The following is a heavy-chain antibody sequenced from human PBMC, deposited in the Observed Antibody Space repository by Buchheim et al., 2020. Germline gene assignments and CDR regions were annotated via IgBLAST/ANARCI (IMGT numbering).Heavy chain of an antibody. D-gene: IGHD3-10*01. V-gene: IGHV3-33*01. CDR2: IGYDGSNK. Sequence: QVQLVESGGGVVQPGRSLRLSCAASGFTFSSYGMHWVRQAPGKGLEWVAVIGYDGSNKYYADSVKGRFTISRDNSKNTLYLQMNSLRAEDTAVYYCARPVLGGYYYYYGMDVWGQGTT. CDR3: ARPVLGGYYYYYGMDV. CDR1: GFTFSSYG. J-gene: IGHJ6*02.